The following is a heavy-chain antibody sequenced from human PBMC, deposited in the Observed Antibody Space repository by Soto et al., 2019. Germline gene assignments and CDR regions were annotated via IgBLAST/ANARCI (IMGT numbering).Heavy chain of an antibody. J-gene: IGHJ4*02. D-gene: IGHD4-17*01. CDR1: GGSINNHY. Sequence: PSETLSLTCTVSGGSINNHYWSWIRQPPGKGLEWLGYVYYNGITNYNPSLKSRVTMSVDTSKNQFSLNLASLTAADTAVYYCTRARYGDHFDSWGQGTLVTVSS. CDR3: TRARYGDHFDS. V-gene: IGHV4-59*11. CDR2: VYYNGIT.